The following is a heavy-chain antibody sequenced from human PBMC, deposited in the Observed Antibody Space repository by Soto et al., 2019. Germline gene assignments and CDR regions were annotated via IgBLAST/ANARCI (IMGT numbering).Heavy chain of an antibody. Sequence: QITLKESGPMLVKPTQTLTLTCTFSGFSLSTSGVGVGWIRQPPGKALEWLALIYWDDTKNYSPSLESRLTITKDTSKNQVVLTMTNMHPVDTATYYCVHKGWGDRLLDYWGQGTLLTVSS. J-gene: IGHJ4*02. CDR1: GFSLSTSGVG. D-gene: IGHD3-16*01. CDR2: IYWDDTK. CDR3: VHKGWGDRLLDY. V-gene: IGHV2-5*02.